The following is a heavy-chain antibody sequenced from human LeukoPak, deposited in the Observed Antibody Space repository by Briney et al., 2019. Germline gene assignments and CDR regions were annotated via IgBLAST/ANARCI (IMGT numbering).Heavy chain of an antibody. D-gene: IGHD3-10*01. J-gene: IGHJ4*02. V-gene: IGHV1-8*03. CDR3: ARRVYSYYYGSGSSPYYFDY. Sequence: GASVKVSCKASGYTFTSYDINWVRQATGQGLEWMGWMNPNSGNTGYAQKFQGRVTITRNTSTSTAYMELSSLRSEDTAVYYCARRVYSYYYGSGSSPYYFDYWGQGTLVTVSS. CDR2: MNPNSGNT. CDR1: GYTFTSYD.